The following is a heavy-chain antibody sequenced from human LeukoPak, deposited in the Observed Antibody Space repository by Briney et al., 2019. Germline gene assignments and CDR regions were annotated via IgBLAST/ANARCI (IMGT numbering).Heavy chain of an antibody. J-gene: IGHJ6*02. CDR3: ARGVGDIVVVVAATPEYYYGMDV. CDR2: INHSGST. CDR1: GGSFSGYY. V-gene: IGHV4-34*01. Sequence: SETLSLTCAVYGGSFSGYYWSWIRQPPGKGLEWIGEINHSGSTNYNPSLKSRVTISVDTSKNQFSLKLSSVTAADTAVYYCARGVGDIVVVVAATPEYYYGMDVWVQGTTVTVSS. D-gene: IGHD2-15*01.